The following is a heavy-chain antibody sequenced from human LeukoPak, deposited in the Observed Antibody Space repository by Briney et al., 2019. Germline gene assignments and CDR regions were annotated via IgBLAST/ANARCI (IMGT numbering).Heavy chain of an antibody. V-gene: IGHV4-34*01. CDR2: INHSGST. CDR1: GGSFSGYY. D-gene: IGHD2-15*01. CDR3: ARVNTQGVPSP. J-gene: IGHJ5*02. Sequence: TSETLSLTCAVYGGSFSGYYWSWIRQPPGKGLEWIGEINHSGSTNYNPSLKSRVTISVDTSKNQFSLKLSSVTAADTAVYYCARVNTQGVPSPWGQGILVTVSS.